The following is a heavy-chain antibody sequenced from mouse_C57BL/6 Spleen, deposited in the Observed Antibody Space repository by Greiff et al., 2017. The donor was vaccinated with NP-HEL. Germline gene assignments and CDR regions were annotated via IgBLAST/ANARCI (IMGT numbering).Heavy chain of an antibody. CDR2: INPGSGGT. CDR3: ARGDGYHAMDY. D-gene: IGHD2-3*01. V-gene: IGHV1-54*01. CDR1: GYAFTNYL. J-gene: IGHJ4*01. Sequence: QVQLQQSGAELVRPGTSVKVSCKASGYAFTNYLIEWVKQRPGQGLEWIGVINPGSGGTNYNEKFKGKATLTADKSSSTAYMQLSSLTSEDSAVYFCARGDGYHAMDYWGQGTSVTVSS.